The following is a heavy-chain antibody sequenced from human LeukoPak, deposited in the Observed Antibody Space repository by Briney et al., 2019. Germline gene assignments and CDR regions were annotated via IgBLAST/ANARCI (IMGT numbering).Heavy chain of an antibody. V-gene: IGHV4-34*01. CDR2: RNHRGSS. J-gene: IGHJ4*02. D-gene: IGHD6-19*01. CDR1: GSSFTGYY. CDR3: ARGSGSYSGAADY. Sequence: PSETLSLTCSVHGSSFTGYYWSWIHQPPGKGLEWIGERNHRGSSYFNPSFESRVTISLDMSRKQFSLKLTSVTAADTAFYYCARGSGSYSGAADYWGQGTLVTVSS.